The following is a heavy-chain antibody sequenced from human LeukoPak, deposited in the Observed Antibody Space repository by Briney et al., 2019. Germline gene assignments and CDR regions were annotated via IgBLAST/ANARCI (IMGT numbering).Heavy chain of an antibody. CDR1: GFAFSTYD. Sequence: GGSLRLSCAASGFAFSTYDIRWVRQAPGKGLEWVAVISYHGTNTYYADSVKGRFTVSRDNSDNTLYLHMDRLRPEDTAVYFCTRDPRLWGQGTLVTVSS. CDR2: ISYHGTNT. J-gene: IGHJ4*02. V-gene: IGHV3-30-3*01. CDR3: TRDPRL.